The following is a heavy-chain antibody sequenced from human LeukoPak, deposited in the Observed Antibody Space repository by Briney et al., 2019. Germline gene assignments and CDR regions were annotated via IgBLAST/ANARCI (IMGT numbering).Heavy chain of an antibody. Sequence: GGSLRLSCAASGFSFTSYSMNWVRQAPGKGLEWVSSISSSSSHIYYADSVRGRLTISRDNAKDSLYLQMNSLRAEDTAVYYCARDSCAFLGSYWTCSYGMDVWGKGTTVTVSS. CDR3: ARDSCAFLGSYWTCSYGMDV. D-gene: IGHD3-16*01. J-gene: IGHJ6*04. CDR2: ISSSSSHI. CDR1: GFSFTSYS. V-gene: IGHV3-21*01.